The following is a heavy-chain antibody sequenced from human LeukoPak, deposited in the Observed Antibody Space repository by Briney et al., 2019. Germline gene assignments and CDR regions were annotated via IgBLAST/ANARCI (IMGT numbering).Heavy chain of an antibody. CDR2: ISSNGGST. D-gene: IGHD3-9*01. V-gene: IGHV3-64*01. Sequence: GGSLRLSCAASGFTFSSYAMHWVRQAPGKGLEYVSAISSNGGSTYYANSVKGRFTISRDNSKNTLYLQMGSLRAEDMVVYYCARGRTYYDILTGYPTYYFDYWGQGTLVTVSS. CDR1: GFTFSSYA. J-gene: IGHJ4*02. CDR3: ARGRTYYDILTGYPTYYFDY.